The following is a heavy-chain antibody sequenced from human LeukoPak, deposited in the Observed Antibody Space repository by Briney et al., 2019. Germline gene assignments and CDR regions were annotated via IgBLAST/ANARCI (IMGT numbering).Heavy chain of an antibody. Sequence: ASVKVSCKASGYTFTGYYMHWVRQAPGQGLEWMGRINPNSGGTNYAQKFQGRVTMTRDTSISTAYMELSRLRSDDTAVYYCARARLFDFWSGYSPSDLDAWGKGTTVTVSS. V-gene: IGHV1-2*06. J-gene: IGHJ6*04. CDR1: GYTFTGYY. CDR2: INPNSGGT. D-gene: IGHD3-3*01. CDR3: ARARLFDFWSGYSPSDLDA.